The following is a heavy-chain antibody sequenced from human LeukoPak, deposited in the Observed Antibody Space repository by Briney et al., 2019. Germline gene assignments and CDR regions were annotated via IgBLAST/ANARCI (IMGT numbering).Heavy chain of an antibody. CDR3: ASGYLWFGEFDY. Sequence: SETLSLTCTVSGGSIRGYYWSWIRQPPGKGLEWIGYIYYSGSTNYNPSLKSRVTISLDTSKNQFSLKLSSVTAADTAVYYCASGYLWFGEFDYWGQGTLVTVSS. CDR2: IYYSGST. CDR1: GGSIRGYY. J-gene: IGHJ4*02. D-gene: IGHD3-10*01. V-gene: IGHV4-59*01.